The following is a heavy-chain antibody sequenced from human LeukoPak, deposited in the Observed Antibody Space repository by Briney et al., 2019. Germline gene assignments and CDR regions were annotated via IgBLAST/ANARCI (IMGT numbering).Heavy chain of an antibody. V-gene: IGHV3-48*03. CDR3: ARVSFGYYYALMDV. CDR2: ISSSGSTI. CDR1: GFTFSSYE. D-gene: IGHD3-10*01. J-gene: IGHJ6*04. Sequence: GGSLRLSCATSGFTFSSYEMNWVRQAPGKGLEWVSYISSSGSTIYYADSVKGRFTISRDNAKNSLYLQMNSLRAEDTAVYYCARVSFGYYYALMDVWGKGTTVTISS.